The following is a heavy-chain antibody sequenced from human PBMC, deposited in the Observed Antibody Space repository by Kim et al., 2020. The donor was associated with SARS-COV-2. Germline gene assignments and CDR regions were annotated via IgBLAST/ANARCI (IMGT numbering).Heavy chain of an antibody. J-gene: IGHJ5*02. CDR2: IYYSGST. D-gene: IGHD3-10*01. CDR1: GGSISSYY. Sequence: SETLSLTCTVSGGSISSYYWSWIRQPPGKGLEWIGYIYYSGSTNYNPSLKSRVTISVDTSKNQFSLKLSSVTAADTAVYYCARESVPGTGWFDPWGQGTLVTVSS. CDR3: ARESVPGTGWFDP. V-gene: IGHV4-59*01.